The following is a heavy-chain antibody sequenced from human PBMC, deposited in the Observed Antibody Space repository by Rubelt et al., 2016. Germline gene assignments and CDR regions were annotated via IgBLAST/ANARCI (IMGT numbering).Heavy chain of an antibody. J-gene: IGHJ4*02. V-gene: IGHV4-39*01. Sequence: QLQLQESGPGPVKPSETLSLTCTVSGGSISSSSYYWGWIRQPPGKGLEWIGSIYYSGSTYYNPSLKSRVTISVDTSKNQFSLKLSSVTAADTAVYYCARLQRWLQFLDYWGQGTLVTVSS. CDR1: GGSISSSSYY. D-gene: IGHD5-24*01. CDR2: IYYSGST. CDR3: ARLQRWLQFLDY.